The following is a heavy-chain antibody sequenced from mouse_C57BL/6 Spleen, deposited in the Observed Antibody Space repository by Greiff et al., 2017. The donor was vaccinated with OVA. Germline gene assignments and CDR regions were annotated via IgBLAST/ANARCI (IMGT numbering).Heavy chain of an antibody. Sequence: QVQLQQSGAELVRPGASVKMSCKASGYTFTNYWIGWAKQRPGHGLEWIGDIYPGGGYTNYNEKFKGKATLTADKSSSTAYMQFSSLTSEDSAIYYCARGGTGYYAMDYWGQGTSVTVSS. CDR2: IYPGGGYT. CDR3: ARGGTGYYAMDY. D-gene: IGHD3-3*01. CDR1: GYTFTNYW. V-gene: IGHV1-63*01. J-gene: IGHJ4*01.